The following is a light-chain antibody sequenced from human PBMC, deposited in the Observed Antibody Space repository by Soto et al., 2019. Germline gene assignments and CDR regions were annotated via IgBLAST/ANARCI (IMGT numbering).Light chain of an antibody. J-gene: IGLJ3*02. V-gene: IGLV2-14*01. CDR3: SSFTSSHTGV. CDR2: EVS. Sequence: QSALTQPASVSGSPGQSITISCTGTSSDVGGYNYVSWYQQHPGKAPKLMIYEVSNRPSRVSNRFSGSKSGNTASLTISGLQAEDEADYYCSSFTSSHTGVFGGGTKLTVL. CDR1: SSDVGGYNY.